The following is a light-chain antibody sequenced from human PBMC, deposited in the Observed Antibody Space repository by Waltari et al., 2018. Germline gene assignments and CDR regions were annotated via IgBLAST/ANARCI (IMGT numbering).Light chain of an antibody. CDR3: CSYAGSHTNLI. J-gene: IGLJ2*01. Sequence: QSALTQPRSVSGSPGQSVTISCTGTSVGDYNFVPWYQQLPGKVPKLLIYDISKWPSGVPNRVSCSKSGNTASLTRSGLQADDEAYYYCCSYAGSHTNLIFGGGTRLTVL. CDR2: DIS. CDR1: SVGDYNF. V-gene: IGLV2-11*01.